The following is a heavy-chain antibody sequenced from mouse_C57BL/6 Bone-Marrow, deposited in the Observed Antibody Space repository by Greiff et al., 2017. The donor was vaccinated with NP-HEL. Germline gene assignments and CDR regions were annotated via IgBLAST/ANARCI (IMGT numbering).Heavy chain of an antibody. CDR2: IYPRSGNT. J-gene: IGHJ3*01. D-gene: IGHD2-12*01. CDR3: ARAYSEGAWFAY. V-gene: IGHV1-81*01. CDR1: GYTFTSYG. Sequence: QVQLQQSGAELARPGASVKLSCKASGYTFTSYGISWVKQRTGQGLEWIGEIYPRSGNTYYNEKFKGKATLTADKSSSTAYMELRSLTSEDDAVYFCARAYSEGAWFAYWGQGTLVTVSA.